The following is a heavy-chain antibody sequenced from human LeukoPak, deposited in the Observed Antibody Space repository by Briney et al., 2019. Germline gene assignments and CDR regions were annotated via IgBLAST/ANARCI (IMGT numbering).Heavy chain of an antibody. Sequence: ASVKVSCKASGYTFTGYHMHWVRQAPGQGLEWMGWINPNSGGTNYAQKFQGRVTMTRDTSISTAYMELSRLRSDDTAVYYCARVTGGGYSGYEFDYWGQGTLVTVSS. CDR3: ARVTGGGYSGYEFDY. D-gene: IGHD5-12*01. J-gene: IGHJ4*02. CDR2: INPNSGGT. V-gene: IGHV1-2*02. CDR1: GYTFTGYH.